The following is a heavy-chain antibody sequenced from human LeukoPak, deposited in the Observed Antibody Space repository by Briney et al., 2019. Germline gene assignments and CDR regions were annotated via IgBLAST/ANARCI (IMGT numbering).Heavy chain of an antibody. CDR2: INHSGST. CDR3: ARGPLRTYYHGSGIHFDY. V-gene: IGHV4-34*01. J-gene: IGHJ4*02. D-gene: IGHD3-10*01. Sequence: SESLSLTSAVSGGSFSGYYWSSIRQPPGKGLEWMGEINHSGSTNYNPSLKSRVTISVDTSKNQFSLKLSSVTAADTAVYYCARGPLRTYYHGSGIHFDYWGQGTLVTVSS. CDR1: GGSFSGYY.